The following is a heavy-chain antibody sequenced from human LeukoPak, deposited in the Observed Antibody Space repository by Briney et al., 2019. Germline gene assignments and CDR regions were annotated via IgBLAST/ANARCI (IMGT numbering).Heavy chain of an antibody. V-gene: IGHV3-21*01. D-gene: IGHD3-3*01. CDR2: ISSSSSYI. Sequence: PGGFLRLSCAASGFTFSSYEMNWVRQAPGKGLEWVSSISSSSSYIYYADSVKGRFTISRDNAKNSLYLQMNSLRAEDTAVYYCARSSGDYDFWSGYSGSFNWFDPWGQGTLVTVSS. CDR1: GFTFSSYE. J-gene: IGHJ5*02. CDR3: ARSSGDYDFWSGYSGSFNWFDP.